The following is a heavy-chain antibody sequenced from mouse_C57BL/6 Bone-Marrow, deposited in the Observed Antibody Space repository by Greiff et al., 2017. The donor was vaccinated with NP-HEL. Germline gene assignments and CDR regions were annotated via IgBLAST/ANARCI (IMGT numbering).Heavy chain of an antibody. J-gene: IGHJ1*03. CDR3: ARLSTTVVTRYFDV. CDR1: GYTFTSYW. Sequence: QVQLQQPGAELVMPGASVKLSCKASGYTFTSYWMHWVKQRPGQGLEWIGEIDPSDSYTNYNQKFKGKSTLTVDKSSSTAYMQLSSRTSEDSAVDYCARLSTTVVTRYFDVWGTGTTVTVSS. V-gene: IGHV1-69*01. D-gene: IGHD1-1*01. CDR2: IDPSDSYT.